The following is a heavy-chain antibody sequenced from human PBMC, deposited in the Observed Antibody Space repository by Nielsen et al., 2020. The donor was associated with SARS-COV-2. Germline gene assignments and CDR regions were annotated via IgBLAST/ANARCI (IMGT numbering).Heavy chain of an antibody. J-gene: IGHJ4*02. V-gene: IGHV4-34*01. CDR3: ARGTSQDIVATTQTYYFDY. Sequence: SETLSLTCAVYGGSFSGYYWSWIRQPPGKGLEWIGEINHSGSTNYNPSLKSRVTISVDTSKNQFSLKLSSVTAADTAVYYCARGTSQDIVATTQTYYFDYWGQGTLVTVSS. D-gene: IGHD5-12*01. CDR2: INHSGST. CDR1: GGSFSGYY.